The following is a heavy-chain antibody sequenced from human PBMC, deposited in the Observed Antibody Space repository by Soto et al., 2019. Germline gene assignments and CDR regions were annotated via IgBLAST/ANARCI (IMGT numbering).Heavy chain of an antibody. J-gene: IGHJ4*02. V-gene: IGHV1-46*03. CDR2: INPYGGST. CDR1: GYIFTNFY. Sequence: QVQLVQPGAEVKKPGASVKFSCKASGYIFTNFYIHGVRQAPGQRLEWIGIINPYGGSTNYAQNTEGRVTMTRDTSTSTVYMDLSSLTSEDTAVYYGTRGRASGDYWGQGTLITVSS. CDR3: TRGRASGDY.